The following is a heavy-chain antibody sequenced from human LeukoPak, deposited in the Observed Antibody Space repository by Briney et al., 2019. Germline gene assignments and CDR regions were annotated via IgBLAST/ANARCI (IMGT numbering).Heavy chain of an antibody. CDR1: GYSFTSYW. Sequence: GESLKISCKGSGYSFTSYWIVWVRQMPGKGLEGMGIIYPGDSDTRYSPSFQGQVTISADKSISTAYLQWSSLKASDTAMYYCARQDFGVPAVQDGMDVWGQGTTVTVSS. V-gene: IGHV5-51*01. J-gene: IGHJ6*02. D-gene: IGHD2-2*01. CDR3: ARQDFGVPAVQDGMDV. CDR2: IYPGDSDT.